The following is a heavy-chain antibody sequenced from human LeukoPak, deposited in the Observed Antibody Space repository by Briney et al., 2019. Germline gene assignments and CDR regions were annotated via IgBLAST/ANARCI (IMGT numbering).Heavy chain of an antibody. D-gene: IGHD1-26*01. CDR1: AFIFSNYA. J-gene: IGHJ3*02. CDR2: MSYDGRNK. Sequence: PGRALRLSCAVSAFIFSNYATHWVRHAPAKGLEWGGVMSYDGRNKYYAHPVNGRLTISNDNSEPALYVQMHSLRSGDTAMYYRARQFIVGGISWGAFDIWGQGTMVTVSS. V-gene: IGHV3-33*01. CDR3: ARQFIVGGISWGAFDI.